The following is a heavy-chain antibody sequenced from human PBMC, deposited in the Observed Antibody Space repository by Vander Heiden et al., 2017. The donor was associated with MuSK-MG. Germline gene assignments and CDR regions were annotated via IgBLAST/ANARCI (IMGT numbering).Heavy chain of an antibody. J-gene: IGHJ5*02. CDR1: GYSISSGYY. D-gene: IGHD6-13*01. Sequence: QVQLQESGPGLVKPSETLSLTCTVSGYSISSGYYWGWIRQPPGKGLEWIGSIYHSGSTYYNPSLKSRVTISVDTSKNQFSLKLSSVTAADTAVYYCARVRGYSSSWLRWFDPWGQGTLVTVSS. CDR2: IYHSGST. CDR3: ARVRGYSSSWLRWFDP. V-gene: IGHV4-38-2*02.